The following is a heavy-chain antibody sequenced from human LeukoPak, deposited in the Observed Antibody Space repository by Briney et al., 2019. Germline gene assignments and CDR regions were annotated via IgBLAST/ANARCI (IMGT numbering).Heavy chain of an antibody. D-gene: IGHD2/OR15-2a*01. Sequence: PGGSLRLSCAASGFTHSSYWMSWVRQAPGKGLEWVANAKADGSDKNFLDSVKGRFTISIDGAKKSMSLQMNSLRVEDTAVYYCARDSTQRRGNEYYDALDFWGQGTMVTVSS. V-gene: IGHV3-7*01. CDR2: AKADGSDK. CDR1: GFTHSSYW. J-gene: IGHJ3*01. CDR3: ARDSTQRRGNEYYDALDF.